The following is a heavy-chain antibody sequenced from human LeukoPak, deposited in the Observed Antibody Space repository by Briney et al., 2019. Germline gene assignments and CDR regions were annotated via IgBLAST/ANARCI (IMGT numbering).Heavy chain of an antibody. CDR1: GYTFTSYG. J-gene: IGHJ4*02. CDR2: ISAYNGNT. CDR3: ARGLTFGGAIVLRFDY. D-gene: IGHD3-16*02. Sequence: ASVKVSCKASGYTFTSYGISWVRQAPGQGLEWMGWISAYNGNTNYAQKLQGRVTMTTDTSTSTAYMELRSLRSDDTAVYYCARGLTFGGAIVLRFDYWGQGTLVTVSS. V-gene: IGHV1-18*01.